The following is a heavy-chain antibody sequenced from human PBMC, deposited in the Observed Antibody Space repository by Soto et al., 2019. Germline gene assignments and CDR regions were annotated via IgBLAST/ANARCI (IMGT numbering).Heavy chain of an antibody. J-gene: IGHJ4*02. D-gene: IGHD1-26*01. V-gene: IGHV1-24*01. CDR2: FDPEDGET. CDR3: ATDYYSGSYHLPVY. CDR1: GYTLTELS. Sequence: ASVKVSCKVSGYTLTELSMHWVRQAPGKGLEWMGGFDPEDGETIYAQKFQGRVTMTEDTSTDTAYMELSSLRSEDTAVYYCATDYYSGSYHLPVYWGQGTLVTVSS.